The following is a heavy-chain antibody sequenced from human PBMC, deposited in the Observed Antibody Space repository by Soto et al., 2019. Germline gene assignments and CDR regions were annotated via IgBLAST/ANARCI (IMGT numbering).Heavy chain of an antibody. V-gene: IGHV3-30*03. CDR3: ARDRSSTWSFDY. D-gene: IGHD6-13*01. CDR2: ISHDGSDK. J-gene: IGHJ4*02. Sequence: QVQLVESGGGVVQPGRSLRLSCAASGFTFSSSGMHWVRQAPGKGLEWVAVISHDGSDKHYADSVKGRFTISRDNSKNTLYLQMNTLGAEDTAVYYCARDRSSTWSFDYWGQGTLVTVSS. CDR1: GFTFSSSG.